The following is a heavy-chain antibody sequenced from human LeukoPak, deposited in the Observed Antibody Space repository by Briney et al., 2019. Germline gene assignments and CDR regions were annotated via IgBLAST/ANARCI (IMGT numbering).Heavy chain of an antibody. CDR3: ARSDEWWELLSLDY. J-gene: IGHJ4*02. CDR1: GGSISSYY. V-gene: IGHV4-59*01. Sequence: SETLSLTCTVSGGSISSYYWSWIRQPPGKGLEWIGYIYYSGSTNYNPSLKSRVTISVDTSKNQFSLKLSSVTAADTAVYYCARSDEWWELLSLDYWGQGTLVTVSS. D-gene: IGHD1-26*01. CDR2: IYYSGST.